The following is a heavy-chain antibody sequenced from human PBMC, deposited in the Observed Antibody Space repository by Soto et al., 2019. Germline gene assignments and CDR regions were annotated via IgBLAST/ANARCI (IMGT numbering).Heavy chain of an antibody. V-gene: IGHV1-18*01. D-gene: IGHD6-19*01. CDR2: ISTYIGRT. CDR3: GRDRNTYGSGWYELDY. Sequence: QVHLVQSGAEVMQPGASVKVSCKASGYNFTAFGIAWVRQAPGQGLEWVGWISTYIGRTDYAQNLQARVTMTTDTSTSTAYMELRSLRSDDTAVYFCGRDRNTYGSGWYELDYWGQGTAVTVSS. CDR1: GYNFTAFG. J-gene: IGHJ4*02.